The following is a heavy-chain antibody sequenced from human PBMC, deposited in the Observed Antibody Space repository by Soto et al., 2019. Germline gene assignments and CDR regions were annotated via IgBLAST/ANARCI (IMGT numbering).Heavy chain of an antibody. V-gene: IGHV1-3*01. CDR1: GYNFTTYV. D-gene: IGHD6-19*01. J-gene: IGHJ4*02. Sequence: QVQLVQSGAEVKQPGASVSVSCKASGYNFTTYVVHWVRQAPGQGLEWMGWINSGSGNTVYSQKFQGRVTFTRDTSATTAYMDLSSLTSQDTAVYFCARGYTSGWTFDFWGRGTLVTVSS. CDR2: INSGSGNT. CDR3: ARGYTSGWTFDF.